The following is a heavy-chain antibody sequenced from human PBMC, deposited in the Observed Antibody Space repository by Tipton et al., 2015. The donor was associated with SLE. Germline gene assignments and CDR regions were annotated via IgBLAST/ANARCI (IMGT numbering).Heavy chain of an antibody. CDR2: IWYDGNNK. CDR1: GFTFSSYG. Sequence: SLRLSCAASGFTFSSYGMHWVRQAPGKGLEWVAVIWYDGNNKYYADSVKGRFTISRDNSKNTLYLQMNSLRAEDTAVYYCARELLPLYGMDVWGQGTTVTVSS. V-gene: IGHV3-33*08. CDR3: ARELLPLYGMDV. J-gene: IGHJ6*02.